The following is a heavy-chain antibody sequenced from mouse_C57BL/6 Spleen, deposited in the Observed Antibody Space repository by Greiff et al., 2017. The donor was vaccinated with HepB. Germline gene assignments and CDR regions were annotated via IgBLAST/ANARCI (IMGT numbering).Heavy chain of an antibody. V-gene: IGHV5-6*01. CDR1: GFTFSSYG. D-gene: IGHD2-4*01. Sequence: EVHLVESGGDLVKPGGSLKLSCAASGFTFSSYGMSWVRQTPDKRLEWVATISSGGSYTYYPDSVKGRFTISRDNAKNTLYLQMSSLKSEDTAMYYCARQAYYDYDGYAMDYWGQGTSVTVSS. CDR2: ISSGGSYT. J-gene: IGHJ4*01. CDR3: ARQAYYDYDGYAMDY.